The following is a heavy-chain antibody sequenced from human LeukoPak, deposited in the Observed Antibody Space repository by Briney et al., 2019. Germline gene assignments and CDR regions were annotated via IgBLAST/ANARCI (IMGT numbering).Heavy chain of an antibody. CDR2: INLNSGNT. CDR1: GYTFTSYD. V-gene: IGHV1-8*01. Sequence: ASVKVSCKASGYTFTSYDINWARQATGQGLEWMGWINLNSGNTGYAQNFQGRLTVTRDTSINTAYMELNTLRSEDTAIYYCARVTGSIDYWGQGTLVTVSS. CDR3: ARVTGSIDY. J-gene: IGHJ4*02. D-gene: IGHD1-26*01.